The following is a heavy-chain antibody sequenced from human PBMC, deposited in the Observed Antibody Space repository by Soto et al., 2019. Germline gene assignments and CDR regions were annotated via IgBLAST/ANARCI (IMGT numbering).Heavy chain of an antibody. V-gene: IGHV3-30-3*01. CDR3: ARGRGDTIFGVARY. Sequence: QVQLVESGGGVVQPGRSLRLSCAASGFTFSSYAMHWVRQAPGKGLEWVAVISYDGSNKYYADSVKGRFTISRDNSKNTLYLQMNSLRAEDTAVYYCARGRGDTIFGVARYWGQGTLVTVSS. CDR2: ISYDGSNK. CDR1: GFTFSSYA. D-gene: IGHD3-3*01. J-gene: IGHJ4*02.